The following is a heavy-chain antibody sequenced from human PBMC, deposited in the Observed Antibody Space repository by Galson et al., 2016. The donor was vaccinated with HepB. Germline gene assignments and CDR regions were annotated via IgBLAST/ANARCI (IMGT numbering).Heavy chain of an antibody. CDR2: ISYSGSI. CDR1: GGSISSRNYY. J-gene: IGHJ5*02. D-gene: IGHD2-2*01. CDR3: ARLCGSSASCYRASSRQNWFNP. V-gene: IGHV4-39*01. Sequence: ETLSLTCPVSGGSISSRNYYWGWIRQPPGKGLEWIGSISYSGSIHYNPSLKPRVTISVDTSKNQFSLKLSSVTAADTALYYCARLCGSSASCYRASSRQNWFNPWGQGTLVTVSS.